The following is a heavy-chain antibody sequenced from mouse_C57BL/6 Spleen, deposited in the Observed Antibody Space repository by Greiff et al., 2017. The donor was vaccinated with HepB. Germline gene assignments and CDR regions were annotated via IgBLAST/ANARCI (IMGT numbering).Heavy chain of an antibody. D-gene: IGHD1-1*01. CDR3: ARGGYGSSYEGAY. Sequence: VKLQQPGAELVKPGASVKLSCKASGYTFTSYWMHWVKQRPGQGLEWIGMIHPNSGSTNYNEKFKSKATLTVDKSSSTAYMQLSSLTSEDSAVYYCARGGYGSSYEGAYWGQGTLVTVSA. CDR1: GYTFTSYW. J-gene: IGHJ3*01. CDR2: IHPNSGST. V-gene: IGHV1-64*01.